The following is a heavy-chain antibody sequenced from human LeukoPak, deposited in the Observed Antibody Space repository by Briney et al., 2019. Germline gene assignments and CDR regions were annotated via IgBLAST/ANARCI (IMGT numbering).Heavy chain of an antibody. CDR3: AGRGTYCSSTSCPSIDY. CDR2: INPSGGST. V-gene: IGHV1-46*01. Sequence: ASVKVSCKASGYTFTSYYMHWVRQAPGQGLEWMGIINPSGGSTSYAQKFQGRVTMTRDTSTSTVYMELNSLRAEDTAVYYCAGRGTYCSSTSCPSIDYWGQGTLVTVSS. J-gene: IGHJ4*02. D-gene: IGHD2-2*01. CDR1: GYTFTSYY.